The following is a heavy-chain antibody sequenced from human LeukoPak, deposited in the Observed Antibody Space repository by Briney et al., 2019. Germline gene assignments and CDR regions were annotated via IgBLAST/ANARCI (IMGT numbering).Heavy chain of an antibody. CDR1: LVSISRVY. Sequence: PRTLCLSSAVSLVSISRVYISCVRLPPGKGLEWIGCIYNSVSTNYTTSLKSRVTISVDTSKNQYSLKLSPVTAADTAVYYCARAGSVAVAMKAHYFDYWGQGTLVTVSS. CDR3: ARAGSVAVAMKAHYFDY. D-gene: IGHD2-21*01. J-gene: IGHJ4*02. V-gene: IGHV4-59*01. CDR2: IYNSVST.